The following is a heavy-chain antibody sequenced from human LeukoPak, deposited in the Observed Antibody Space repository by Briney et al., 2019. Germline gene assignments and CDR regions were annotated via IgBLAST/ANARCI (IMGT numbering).Heavy chain of an antibody. D-gene: IGHD3-22*01. CDR3: ARGPRRGSYYYDSGGYPYYFDY. CDR2: IIPIFGTA. J-gene: IGHJ4*02. CDR1: GGTFSSYA. Sequence: GASVKVSCKASGGTFSSYAISWVRQAPGQGLEWMGGIIPIFGTANYAQKFQGRVTITADESTSTAYMELSSLRSEDTAVYYCARGPRRGSYYYDSGGYPYYFDYWGQGTLVTVSS. V-gene: IGHV1-69*13.